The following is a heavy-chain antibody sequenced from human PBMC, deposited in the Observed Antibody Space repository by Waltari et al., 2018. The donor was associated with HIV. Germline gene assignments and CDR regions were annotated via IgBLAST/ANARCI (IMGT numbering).Heavy chain of an antibody. V-gene: IGHV1-69*04. Sequence: QVQLVQSGAGVQKPGSSVKVSCKATGGTVCSCALSWVRQAHGQGLEWLGRIHQILGIENKAQMFQCRGTVTADKATSTAYMELGSLRSEDTAVYYCARDGGPYYYDSSGYYPLPYWGQGTLVTVSS. J-gene: IGHJ4*02. D-gene: IGHD3-22*01. CDR2: IHQILGIE. CDR1: GGTVCSCA. CDR3: ARDGGPYYYDSSGYYPLPY.